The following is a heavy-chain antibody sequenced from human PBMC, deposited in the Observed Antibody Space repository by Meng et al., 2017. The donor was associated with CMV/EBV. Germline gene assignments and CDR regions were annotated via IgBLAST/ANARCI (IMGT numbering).Heavy chain of an antibody. J-gene: IGHJ4*02. V-gene: IGHV4-59*08. Sequence: SETLSLTCTVSGGSISSYYWSWIRQPPGKGLEWIGYIYYSGSTNYNPSLKSRVTISVDTSKNQFSLNLTSVTAADTAVYYCARVTPSIVGATSFDYWGQGTLVTVSS. CDR3: ARVTPSIVGATSFDY. D-gene: IGHD1-26*01. CDR1: GGSISSYY. CDR2: IYYSGST.